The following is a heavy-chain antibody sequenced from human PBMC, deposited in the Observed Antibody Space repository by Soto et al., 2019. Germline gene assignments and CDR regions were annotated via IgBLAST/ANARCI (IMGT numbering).Heavy chain of an antibody. CDR3: ARDTTRLEH. CDR1: VFSFSDSY. CDR2: ISSGAFTI. J-gene: IGHJ4*02. Sequence: RGSLRLSCVFSVFSFSDSYMTWVRQIPGKGLEWIASISSGAFTISYAAAVKGRFTISRDDGHNSLFLQMDSLSAEDTALYYCARDTTRLEHWGQGTMVTVSS. D-gene: IGHD1-1*01. V-gene: IGHV3-11*01.